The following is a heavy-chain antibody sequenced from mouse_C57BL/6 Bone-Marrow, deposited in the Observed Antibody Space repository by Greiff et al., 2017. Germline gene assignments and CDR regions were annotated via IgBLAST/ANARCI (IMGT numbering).Heavy chain of an antibody. CDR2: FHPYNDDT. CDR1: GYTFTNYP. J-gene: IGHJ2*01. CDR3: ARSSTFFYYFDY. V-gene: IGHV1-47*01. Sequence: VQLQESGAELVKPGASVKMSCKASGYTFTNYPIEWMKQNHGKSLEWIGNFHPYNDDTKENEKLKGKATLTVEKSSNTVYLELSRLTSDDSAVYYCARSSTFFYYFDYWGQGTTLTVSS. D-gene: IGHD5-1*01.